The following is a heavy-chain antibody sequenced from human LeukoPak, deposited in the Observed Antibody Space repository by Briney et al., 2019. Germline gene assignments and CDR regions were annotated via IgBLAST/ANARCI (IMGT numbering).Heavy chain of an antibody. CDR2: ISRDGSNT. V-gene: IGHV3-74*01. Sequence: GGSLRLSCAASGFTFSNYWMHWVHQAPGKGLVWVSHISRDGSNTFYADSVKGRFTISRDNAKNTLSLQLNSLRAEDTAVYYCARDESAYFDSWGQGTLVTVSS. D-gene: IGHD4/OR15-4a*01. CDR1: GFTFSNYW. CDR3: ARDESAYFDS. J-gene: IGHJ4*02.